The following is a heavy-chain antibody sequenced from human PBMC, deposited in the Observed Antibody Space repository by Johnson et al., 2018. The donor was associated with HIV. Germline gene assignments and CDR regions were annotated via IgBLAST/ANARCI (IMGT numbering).Heavy chain of an antibody. V-gene: IGHV3-33*01. CDR1: GFTFSSYG. CDR2: IWYDGSNK. D-gene: IGHD3-3*02. Sequence: QVQLVESGGGVVQPGRSLRLSCAASGFTFSSYGMHWVRQAPGKGLEWVAVIWYDGSNKNYADSVKGRFTISRDNSKNTLYLQMNSLRAEDTAAYYCARELSHDAFDIWGQGTMVTVSS. CDR3: ARELSHDAFDI. J-gene: IGHJ3*02.